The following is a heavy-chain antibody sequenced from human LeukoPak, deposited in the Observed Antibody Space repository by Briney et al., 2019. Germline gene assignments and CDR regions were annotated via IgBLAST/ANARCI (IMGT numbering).Heavy chain of an antibody. CDR2: ITKSGDQT. CDR1: GFTLSDYW. CDR3: VKSAGKDGYRDVFDI. D-gene: IGHD5-24*01. J-gene: IGHJ3*02. V-gene: IGHV3-23*01. Sequence: GGSLRLTWAASGFTLSDYWMSWVRQAPGKGLEWVSTITKSGDQTHYADSVRGLFTISRDIFKNTLYLQMNSLRAEDTAVYHCVKSAGKDGYRDVFDIWGQGTVVTVSS.